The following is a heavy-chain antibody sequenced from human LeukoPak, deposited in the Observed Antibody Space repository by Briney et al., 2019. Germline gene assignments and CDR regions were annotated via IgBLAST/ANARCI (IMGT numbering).Heavy chain of an antibody. Sequence: PSETLSLTCTVSGGSISSSSYYWGWIRQPPGKGLEWIGSIYYSGSTYYNPSLKSRVTISVDTSKNQFSLKLSSVTAADTAVYYCARHVVSYAAVTPPFDYWGQGTLVTVSS. J-gene: IGHJ4*02. CDR1: GGSISSSSYY. CDR2: IYYSGST. CDR3: ARHVVSYAAVTPPFDY. V-gene: IGHV4-39*01. D-gene: IGHD5-18*01.